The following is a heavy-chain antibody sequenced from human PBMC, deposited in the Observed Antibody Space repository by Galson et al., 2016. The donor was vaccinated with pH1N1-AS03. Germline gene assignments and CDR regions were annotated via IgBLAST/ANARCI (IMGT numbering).Heavy chain of an antibody. V-gene: IGHV4-61*09. CDR2: FFSSGTT. D-gene: IGHD1-1*01. CDR3: ARAEFRNDEGAFDI. J-gene: IGHJ3*02. CDR1: GGSISISSGYHY. Sequence: TLSLTCTVSGGSISISSGYHYWSWIRQPAGRELEWIGHFFSSGTTNYNPSLKGRVAISVDTSKAQFSLKLNSGTAADAAVYYCARAEFRNDEGAFDIWGQGTIVTVSS.